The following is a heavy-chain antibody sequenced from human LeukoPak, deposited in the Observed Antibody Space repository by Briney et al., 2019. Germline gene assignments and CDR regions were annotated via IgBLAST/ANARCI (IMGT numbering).Heavy chain of an antibody. CDR1: GFTFSTYG. D-gene: IGHD5-24*01. CDR2: ISYDGSNK. J-gene: IGHJ4*02. Sequence: GGSLRLSCAASGFTFSTYGMHWVRQAPGKGLEWVAVISYDGSNKYYADSVKGRFTISRDNSKNTLYLQMNSLRAEDTAVYYCAKTMEMATKKVYFDYWGQGTLVTVSS. V-gene: IGHV3-30*18. CDR3: AKTMEMATKKVYFDY.